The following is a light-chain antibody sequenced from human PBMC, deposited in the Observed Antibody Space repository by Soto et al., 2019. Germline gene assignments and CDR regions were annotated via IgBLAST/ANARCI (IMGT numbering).Light chain of an antibody. CDR3: AAWDDSLNGVV. J-gene: IGLJ2*01. V-gene: IGLV1-44*01. Sequence: QLVLTQPPSASGTPGQRVTISCSGSNANVGIRTVNWYQHLAKTAPKLLIYSNDRRPSGVPDRFSGSKSGTSASLAISGLQSEDEADYYCAAWDDSLNGVVFGGGTKPTVL. CDR2: SND. CDR1: NANVGIRT.